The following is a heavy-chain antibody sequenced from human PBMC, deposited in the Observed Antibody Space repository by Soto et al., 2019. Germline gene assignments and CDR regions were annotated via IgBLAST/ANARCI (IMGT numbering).Heavy chain of an antibody. V-gene: IGHV1-18*01. J-gene: IGHJ4*02. CDR2: ISAYNGNT. Sequence: QVQLVQSGAEVKKPGASVKVSCKASGYTFTSYGISWVRQAPGQGLEWMGWISAYNGNTNYAQKLQGRVTMTTDTSTSTAYLELRSLRSDATAVYYCARGVRGYCSGGSCYLDYWGQGTLVTVSS. CDR1: GYTFTSYG. D-gene: IGHD2-15*01. CDR3: ARGVRGYCSGGSCYLDY.